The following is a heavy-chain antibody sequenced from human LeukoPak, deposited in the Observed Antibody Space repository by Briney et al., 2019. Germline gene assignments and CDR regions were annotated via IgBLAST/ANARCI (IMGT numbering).Heavy chain of an antibody. J-gene: IGHJ1*01. V-gene: IGHV3-74*01. CDR1: GFTFSNYW. Sequence: GGSLRLSCAAAGFTFSNYWMHWVRQAPGKGLVWVSRIKSDGRTNYADSVKGRFTISRDNAKNTVSLQMNSLRAEDSGVYYCARAPSEIGGYYPEYFRHWGQGTLVTVSS. D-gene: IGHD3-22*01. CDR3: ARAPSEIGGYYPEYFRH. CDR2: IKSDGRT.